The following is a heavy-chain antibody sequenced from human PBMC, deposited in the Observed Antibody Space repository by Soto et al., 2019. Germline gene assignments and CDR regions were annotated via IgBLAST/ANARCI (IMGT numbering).Heavy chain of an antibody. CDR2: IYYRGNT. J-gene: IGHJ4*02. D-gene: IGHD3-9*01. Sequence: QVQLQESGPGLVKPSETLSLTCTVSGGSISSYYWNWIRQPPGKGLEWMGYIYYRGNTNYNPSLKSLVTISVDTSKNQFSLKLSSVTAADTAVYYCARQPGYYDILTGYSTYYFDYWGQGTLVTVSS. V-gene: IGHV4-59*08. CDR1: GGSISSYY. CDR3: ARQPGYYDILTGYSTYYFDY.